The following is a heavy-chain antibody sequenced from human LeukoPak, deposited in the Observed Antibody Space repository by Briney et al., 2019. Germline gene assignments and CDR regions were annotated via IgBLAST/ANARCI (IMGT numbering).Heavy chain of an antibody. Sequence: SETLSLTCTVSGGSISSYYWSWIRQPPGKGLEWIGYIYYSGSTNYNPSLKSRVTISVDTSKNQFSLKLSSVTAADTAVYYCARRAYDSSGYYQYFDYWGQGTLVTVYS. J-gene: IGHJ4*02. CDR2: IYYSGST. D-gene: IGHD3-22*01. CDR1: GGSISSYY. V-gene: IGHV4-59*01. CDR3: ARRAYDSSGYYQYFDY.